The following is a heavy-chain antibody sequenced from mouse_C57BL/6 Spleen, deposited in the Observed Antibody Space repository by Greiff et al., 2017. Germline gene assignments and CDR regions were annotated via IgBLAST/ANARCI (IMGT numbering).Heavy chain of an antibody. D-gene: IGHD1-1*01. Sequence: EVKLVESGGGLVKPGSSMKLSCTASGFTFSDYYMAWVRQVPEKGLEWVANINYDGSSTYYLDSLKSRFIISRDNAKNILYLQMSSLKSEDTATYYCARDRFYYGSSHYYAMDYWGQGTSVTVSS. CDR2: INYDGSST. CDR3: ARDRFYYGSSHYYAMDY. V-gene: IGHV5-16*01. J-gene: IGHJ4*01. CDR1: GFTFSDYY.